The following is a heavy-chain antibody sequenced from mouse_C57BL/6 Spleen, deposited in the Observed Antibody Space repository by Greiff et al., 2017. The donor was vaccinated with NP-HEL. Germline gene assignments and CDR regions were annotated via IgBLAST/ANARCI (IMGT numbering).Heavy chain of an antibody. D-gene: IGHD1-1*01. CDR1: GYTFTDYY. J-gene: IGHJ4*01. CDR2: INPYNGGT. V-gene: IGHV1-19*01. CDR3: ARFITTVEGTYAMDY. Sequence: VQLQQSGPVLVKPGASVKMSCKASGYTFTDYYMNWVKQSHGKSLEWIGVINPYNGGTSYNQKFKGKATLTVDKSSSTAYMELNSLTSEDSAVYYCARFITTVEGTYAMDYWGQGTSVTVSA.